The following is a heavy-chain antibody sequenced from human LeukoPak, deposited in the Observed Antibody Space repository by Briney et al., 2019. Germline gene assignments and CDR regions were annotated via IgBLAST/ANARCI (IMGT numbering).Heavy chain of an antibody. D-gene: IGHD6-25*01. CDR2: IYYSGSN. CDR3: ARERQRRFDY. Sequence: SETLSLTCTVSGGSIGSYYWSWIRPPPGKGLEWIGYIYYSGSNNYNPSLKSRVTISVDTSKNQFSLKLSSVTAADTAVYYCARERQRRFDYWGQGTLVTVSS. V-gene: IGHV4-59*01. CDR1: GGSIGSYY. J-gene: IGHJ4*02.